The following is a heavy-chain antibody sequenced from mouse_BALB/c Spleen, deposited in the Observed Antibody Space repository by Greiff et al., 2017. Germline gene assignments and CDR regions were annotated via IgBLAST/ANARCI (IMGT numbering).Heavy chain of an antibody. Sequence: VQLKESGPDLVAPSQSLSITCTVSGFSLTSYGVHWVRQPPGKGLEWLGVIWAGGSTNYNSALMSRLSISKDNSKSQVFLKMNSLQTDDTAMYYCARDRDYDGFAYWGQGTLVTVSA. CDR2: IWAGGST. D-gene: IGHD2-4*01. CDR3: ARDRDYDGFAY. V-gene: IGHV2-9*02. CDR1: GFSLTSYG. J-gene: IGHJ3*01.